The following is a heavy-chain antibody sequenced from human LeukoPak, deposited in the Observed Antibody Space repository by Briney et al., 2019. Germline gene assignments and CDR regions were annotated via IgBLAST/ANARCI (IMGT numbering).Heavy chain of an antibody. Sequence: SETLSLTCTVSGGSISSSSYYWGWIRQPPGKGLEWIGSIYYSGSTYYNPSLKSRVTISVDTSKNQFSLKLSSVTAADTAVYYCARHRRHYYDSSDSENWFDPWGQGTLVTVSS. J-gene: IGHJ5*02. CDR2: IYYSGST. V-gene: IGHV4-39*01. CDR1: GGSISSSSYY. D-gene: IGHD3-22*01. CDR3: ARHRRHYYDSSDSENWFDP.